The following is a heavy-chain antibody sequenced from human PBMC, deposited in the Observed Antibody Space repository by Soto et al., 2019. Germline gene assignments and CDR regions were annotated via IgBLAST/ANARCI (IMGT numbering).Heavy chain of an antibody. V-gene: IGHV1-46*03. CDR1: GYFFTNHY. Sequence: ASVKVSCKASGYFFTNHYIHWVRQAPGQGLEWMGIINPSGGSTNYLQRFQGRFTMTSDTSTSTVYVQLNSLRAEDTAVYYCAGRVYGSGSYYKSGAFDIWGEGTMVTVSS. CDR2: INPSGGST. D-gene: IGHD3-10*01. CDR3: AGRVYGSGSYYKSGAFDI. J-gene: IGHJ3*02.